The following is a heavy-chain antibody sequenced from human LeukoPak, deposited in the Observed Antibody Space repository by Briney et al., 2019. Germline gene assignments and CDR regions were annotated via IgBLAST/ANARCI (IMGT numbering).Heavy chain of an antibody. V-gene: IGHV1-69*13. CDR3: ARAPSKRPFGALTWGI. J-gene: IGHJ3*02. CDR2: IIPIFGTA. CDR1: GGTFSSYA. Sequence: ASVKVSCKASGGTFSSYAISWVRQAPGQGLEWMGGIIPIFGTANYAQKFQGRVTITADESTSTAYMELSSLRSEDTAVYYCARAPSKRPFGALTWGIWGQGTMVTVSS. D-gene: IGHD1-26*01.